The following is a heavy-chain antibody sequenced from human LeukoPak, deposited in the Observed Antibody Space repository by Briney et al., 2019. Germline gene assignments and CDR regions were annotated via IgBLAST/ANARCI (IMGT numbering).Heavy chain of an antibody. CDR2: IYSGGST. D-gene: IGHD3-16*01. CDR1: GFTFSSYW. V-gene: IGHV3-53*01. J-gene: IGHJ5*02. CDR3: VTRLA. Sequence: PRGSLRLSCAASGFTFSSYWMSWVRQAPGKGLDWVSMIYSGGSTNYADSVKGRFTISRDSSKNTLYLQMNSLRAEDTAVYYCVTRLAWGQGTLVTVSS.